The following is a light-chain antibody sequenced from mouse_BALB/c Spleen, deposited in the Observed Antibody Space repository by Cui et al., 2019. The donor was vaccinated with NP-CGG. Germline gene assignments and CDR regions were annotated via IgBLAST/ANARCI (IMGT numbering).Light chain of an antibody. CDR3: ALWYSNHWV. J-gene: IGLJ1*01. Sequence: FVTHDSALTTSPGETVTLTCRTSTGAVTTSNYANWVQEKPDHLFTGLIGGTNNRVPGVPARFSGSLIGDKAALTITGAQTEDEAIYFCALWYSNHWVFGGGTKLTVL. V-gene: IGLV1*01. CDR1: TGAVTTSNY. CDR2: GTN.